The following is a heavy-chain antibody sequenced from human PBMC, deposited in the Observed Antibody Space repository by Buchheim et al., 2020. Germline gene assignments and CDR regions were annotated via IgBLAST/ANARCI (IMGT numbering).Heavy chain of an antibody. V-gene: IGHV4-4*02. J-gene: IGHJ5*02. D-gene: IGHD3-9*01. Sequence: QVQLQESGPGLVKPSGTLSLTCAVSGGSISSSNWWSWVRQPPGKGREWIGEIYHSGSTNYNPSLKSRVTIPVDKSKNQCSLKLSSVTAADTAVYYCARVSRYFDWPNWFDPWGQGTL. CDR3: ARVSRYFDWPNWFDP. CDR1: GGSISSSNW. CDR2: IYHSGST.